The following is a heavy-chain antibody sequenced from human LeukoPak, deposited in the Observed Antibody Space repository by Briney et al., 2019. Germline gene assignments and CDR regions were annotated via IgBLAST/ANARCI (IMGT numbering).Heavy chain of an antibody. J-gene: IGHJ4*02. Sequence: ASVKVSCKASGYTFTGYYMHWVRQAPGQGLEWMGWINPNSGGTNYAQKFQGRVTMTRGTSISTAYMELSRLRADDTAVYYCARVSFQLPTLFDYWGQGTLVTVSS. V-gene: IGHV1-2*02. CDR1: GYTFTGYY. D-gene: IGHD2-2*01. CDR2: INPNSGGT. CDR3: ARVSFQLPTLFDY.